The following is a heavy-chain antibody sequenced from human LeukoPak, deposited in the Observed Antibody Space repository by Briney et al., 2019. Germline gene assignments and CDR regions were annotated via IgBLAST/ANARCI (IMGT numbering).Heavy chain of an antibody. CDR2: IKQDGSEK. V-gene: IGHV3-7*04. Sequence: GGSQRLSRVASGFTFSSYWMTWVRQAPGKGLEWVANIKQDGSEKYYVDYVKGRFTISRDNAKNSLYLQMNSLRAEDTAVYHCARISLDAFDIWGQGTMVTVSS. J-gene: IGHJ3*02. CDR3: ARISLDAFDI. CDR1: GFTFSSYW.